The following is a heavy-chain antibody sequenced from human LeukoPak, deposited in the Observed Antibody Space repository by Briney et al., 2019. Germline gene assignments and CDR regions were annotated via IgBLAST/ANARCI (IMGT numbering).Heavy chain of an antibody. D-gene: IGHD1-1*01. CDR2: ISDSSGSI. J-gene: IGHJ3*02. Sequence: GGSLRLSCAASGFTFSSYRMNWVRQAPGKGLEWVSFISDSSGSIYYADSVKGRFTISRDNAKNSLYLQMNSLRAEDTAVYYCASGGSTTGTTSGVFDIWGQGTMVTVSS. CDR3: ASGGSTTGTTSGVFDI. V-gene: IGHV3-48*01. CDR1: GFTFSSYR.